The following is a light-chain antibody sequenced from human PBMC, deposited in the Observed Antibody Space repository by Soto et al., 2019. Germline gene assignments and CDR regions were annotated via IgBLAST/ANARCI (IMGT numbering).Light chain of an antibody. CDR3: QSYDSSLSGSV. CDR2: GNS. J-gene: IGLJ3*02. CDR1: SSNIGAGYN. Sequence: VLTQPPSVSGAPGQRVTISCTGSSSNIGAGYNVHWYQQLPGTAPKLLIYGNSNRPSGVPDRFSGSKSGTSASLAITGLQAEDEADYYCQSYDSSLSGSVFGGGTKLTVL. V-gene: IGLV1-40*01.